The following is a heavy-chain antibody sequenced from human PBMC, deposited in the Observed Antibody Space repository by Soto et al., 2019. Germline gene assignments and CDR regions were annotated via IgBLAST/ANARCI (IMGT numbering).Heavy chain of an antibody. Sequence: GGSLRLSCVASGFPFSAYAMNWVRQTPGKGLEWVCGIGGSGTTIYCADSVKGRFTISRDNAKNSLYLQMNSLRAEDTAVYYRARELDGIDVWGQGTTVTVSS. CDR2: IGGSGTTI. CDR1: GFPFSAYA. V-gene: IGHV3-23*01. J-gene: IGHJ6*02. CDR3: ARELDGIDV.